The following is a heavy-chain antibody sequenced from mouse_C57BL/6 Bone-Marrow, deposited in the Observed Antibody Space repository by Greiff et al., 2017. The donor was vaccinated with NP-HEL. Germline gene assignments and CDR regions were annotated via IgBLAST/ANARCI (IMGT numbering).Heavy chain of an antibody. V-gene: IGHV5-16*01. CDR2: INYDGSST. D-gene: IGHD1-1*01. Sequence: EVKLMESEGGLVQPGSSMKLSCTASGFTFSDYYMAWVRQVPEKGLEWVANINYDGSSTYYLDSLKSRFIISRDNAKNILYLQMSSLKSEDTATYYCARDDGSEYYYAMDYWGQGTSVTVSS. J-gene: IGHJ4*01. CDR1: GFTFSDYY. CDR3: ARDDGSEYYYAMDY.